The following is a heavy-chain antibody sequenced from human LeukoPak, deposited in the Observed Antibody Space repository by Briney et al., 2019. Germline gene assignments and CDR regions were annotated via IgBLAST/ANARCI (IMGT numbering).Heavy chain of an antibody. CDR3: ARRWNYGRNYYIDV. V-gene: IGHV4-34*01. Sequence: PSETLSLTCAVYGGSFSNYYWSWIRQTPGKGMEWLGDINDSGRTNYNPSLMSRVTFSVDTSKNQFSLRLTSVTATDTAVYYCARRWNYGRNYYIDVWGKGAAVSVSS. CDR2: INDSGRT. J-gene: IGHJ6*03. CDR1: GGSFSNYY. D-gene: IGHD1-7*01.